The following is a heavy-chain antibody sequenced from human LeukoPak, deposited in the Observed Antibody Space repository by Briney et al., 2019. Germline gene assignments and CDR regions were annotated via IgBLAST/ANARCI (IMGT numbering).Heavy chain of an antibody. Sequence: RASVKASCKASGYTFTGYYMHWVRQAPGQGLEWMGWINPNSGGANYAQKFQGRVTMTRDTSISTAYMELSRLRSDDTAVYYCARKTTAMVNFDYWGQGTLVTVSS. J-gene: IGHJ4*02. D-gene: IGHD5-18*01. CDR1: GYTFTGYY. CDR2: INPNSGGA. CDR3: ARKTTAMVNFDY. V-gene: IGHV1-2*02.